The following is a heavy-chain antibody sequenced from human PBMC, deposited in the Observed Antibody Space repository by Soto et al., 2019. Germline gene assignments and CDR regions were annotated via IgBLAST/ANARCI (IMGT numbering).Heavy chain of an antibody. CDR2: FSGSGGST. Sequence: EVQLLESGGGLVQPGGSLRLSCAASGFTFRSYGLSWVRQAPGKGLEWVSSFSGSGGSTYYADSVRGRFTISRDNSKNTLYVQMNSLRAEDTAVYYCAKDRLVAFYYGMDVWGQGTTVTVSS. D-gene: IGHD6-19*01. J-gene: IGHJ6*02. V-gene: IGHV3-23*01. CDR1: GFTFRSYG. CDR3: AKDRLVAFYYGMDV.